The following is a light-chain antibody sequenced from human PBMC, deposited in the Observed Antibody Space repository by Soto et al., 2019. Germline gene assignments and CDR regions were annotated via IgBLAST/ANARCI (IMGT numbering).Light chain of an antibody. J-gene: IGLJ3*02. Sequence: QSALTQPASVSGSPGQSITISCTGTSSDVGSYDVVSWYQQHPGKAPQLIIYEVAQRPSGVSDRFSGSKSGSAASLTISGLQAEDEAHYFCCSYAGSTTFWVFGGGTKRPS. V-gene: IGLV2-23*02. CDR3: CSYAGSTTFWV. CDR2: EVA. CDR1: SSDVGSYDV.